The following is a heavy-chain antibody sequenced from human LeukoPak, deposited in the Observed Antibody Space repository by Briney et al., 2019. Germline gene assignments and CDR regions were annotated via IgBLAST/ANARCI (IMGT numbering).Heavy chain of an antibody. D-gene: IGHD2-2*01. J-gene: IGHJ4*02. CDR3: ARDSGYCSSTSCSPV. V-gene: IGHV3-48*01. Sequence: GGSLRLSCAASGFTFSSYSMNWVRQAPGKGREWVSYISSSSSTIYYADSVKGRFTISRDNAKNSLYLQMNSLRAEDTSVYYCARDSGYCSSTSCSPVWGQGTLVPVSS. CDR2: ISSSSSTI. CDR1: GFTFSSYS.